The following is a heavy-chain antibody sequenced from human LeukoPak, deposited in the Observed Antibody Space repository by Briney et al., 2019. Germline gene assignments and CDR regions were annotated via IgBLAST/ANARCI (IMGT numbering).Heavy chain of an antibody. CDR3: ARDYYGSGSFYYYYGMDV. D-gene: IGHD3-10*01. V-gene: IGHV4-61*01. CDR1: GGSFSSGSYY. Sequence: SETLSLTCTVSGGSFSSGSYYWSWIRQPPGKGLEWIGYIYYSGSTNYNPSLKSRVTISVDTSKNQFSLKLSSVTAADTAVYYCARDYYGSGSFYYYYGMDVWGKGTTVTVSS. J-gene: IGHJ6*04. CDR2: IYYSGST.